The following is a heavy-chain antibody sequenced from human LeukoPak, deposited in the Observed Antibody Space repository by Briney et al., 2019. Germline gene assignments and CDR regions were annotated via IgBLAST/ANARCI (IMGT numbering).Heavy chain of an antibody. J-gene: IGHJ3*02. CDR2: INPTTGST. CDR1: GYTFTNFY. D-gene: IGHD1-14*01. Sequence: ASVKVSCKASGYTFTNFYLHWLRQAPGQGLEWMGIINPTTGSTTYAQKLQGRVTMTRDTSTSTVYMELSSLRSEDTAVYFCARDLNPQSIGMRAFDIWGQGTMVTASS. V-gene: IGHV1-46*01. CDR3: ARDLNPQSIGMRAFDI.